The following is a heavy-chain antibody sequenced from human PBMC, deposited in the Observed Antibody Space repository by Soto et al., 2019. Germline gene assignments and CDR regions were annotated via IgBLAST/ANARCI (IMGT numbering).Heavy chain of an antibody. D-gene: IGHD5-18*01. CDR1: GGSISSSSYY. Sequence: PSETLSLTCTVSGGSISSSSYYWGWIRQPPGKGLEWIGSIYYSGSTYYNPSLKSRVTISVDTSKNQFSLKLSSVTAADTAVYYCARQTFSGYSYGYHYYYGMDVWGQGTTVTVSS. CDR2: IYYSGST. CDR3: ARQTFSGYSYGYHYYYGMDV. J-gene: IGHJ6*02. V-gene: IGHV4-39*01.